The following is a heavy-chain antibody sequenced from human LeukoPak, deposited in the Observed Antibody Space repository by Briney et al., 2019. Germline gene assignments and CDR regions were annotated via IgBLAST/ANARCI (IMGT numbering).Heavy chain of an antibody. Sequence: GESLKISCKGSGYSFTSYWIGCVRQMPGKGLEWMGIIYPGDSDTRYSPSFQGQVTISADKSISTAYLQWSSLKASDTAMYYCARRVAYCGGDCSSYYFDYWGQGTLVTVSS. J-gene: IGHJ4*02. CDR2: IYPGDSDT. V-gene: IGHV5-51*01. D-gene: IGHD2-21*02. CDR3: ARRVAYCGGDCSSYYFDY. CDR1: GYSFTSYW.